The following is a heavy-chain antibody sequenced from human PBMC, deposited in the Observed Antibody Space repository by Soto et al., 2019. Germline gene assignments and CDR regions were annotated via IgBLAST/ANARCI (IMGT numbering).Heavy chain of an antibody. CDR2: ISYDGSNK. D-gene: IGHD2-2*01. CDR1: GFTFSSYA. V-gene: IGHV3-30-3*01. Sequence: QVQLVESGGGVVQPGRSLRLSCAASGFTFSSYAMHWVRQAPGKGLEWVAVISYDGSNKYYADSVKGRFTISRDNSKNTRYLQLNSLRAEDTDVYYCASARLDTPALDYWGQGTLVTVSS. CDR3: ASARLDTPALDY. J-gene: IGHJ4*02.